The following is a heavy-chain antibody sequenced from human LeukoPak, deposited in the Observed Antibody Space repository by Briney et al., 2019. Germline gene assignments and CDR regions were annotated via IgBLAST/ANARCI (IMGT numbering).Heavy chain of an antibody. CDR1: GYTFTSYD. CDR3: ARGAIVVVPATPFDP. D-gene: IGHD2-2*01. CDR2: MNPNSGNT. J-gene: IGHJ5*02. V-gene: IGHV1-8*01. Sequence: GASVKVSCKASGYTFTSYDINWVRQATGQGLEWMGWMNPNSGNTGYAQKFQGRVTMTRNTSINTAYMELSSLRSEDTAVYYCARGAIVVVPATPFDPWGQGTLVTVSS.